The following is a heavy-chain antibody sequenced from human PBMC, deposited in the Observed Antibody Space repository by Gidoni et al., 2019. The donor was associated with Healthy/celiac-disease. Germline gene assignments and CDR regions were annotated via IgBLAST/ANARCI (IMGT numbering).Heavy chain of an antibody. CDR3: ARDTYVWGPYYYYGMDV. CDR2: ISAYNGNT. V-gene: IGHV1-18*01. Sequence: QVQLVQSGAEVKKPGASVKVSCKASGYTFTSYGISWVRQAPGQGLEWMGWISAYNGNTNYAQKLQGRVTMTTDTSTSTAYMELRSLRSDDTAVYYCARDTYVWGPYYYYGMDVWGQGTTVTVSS. D-gene: IGHD3-16*01. J-gene: IGHJ6*02. CDR1: GYTFTSYG.